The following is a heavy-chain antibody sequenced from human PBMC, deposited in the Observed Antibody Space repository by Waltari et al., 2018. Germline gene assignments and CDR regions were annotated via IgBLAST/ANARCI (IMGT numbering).Heavy chain of an antibody. CDR3: AKEIAAPGAY. V-gene: IGHV3-43*01. J-gene: IGHJ4*02. Sequence: EVQLVESGGVVVQPGGSLRLSCAASGFTFDDYTIHWVRQAPGKGLEWVSLISWDGGSTYYADSVKGRFTISRDNSKNSLYLQMNSLRTEDTALYYCAKEIAAPGAYWGQGTLVTVSS. CDR1: GFTFDDYT. D-gene: IGHD6-13*01. CDR2: ISWDGGST.